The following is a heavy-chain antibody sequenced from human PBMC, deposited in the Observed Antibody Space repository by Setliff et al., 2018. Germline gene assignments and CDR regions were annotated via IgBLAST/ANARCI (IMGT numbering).Heavy chain of an antibody. CDR3: ARDPASSGYDTYYYYYYGMDV. V-gene: IGHV1-46*01. D-gene: IGHD5-12*01. J-gene: IGHJ6*02. CDR2: INPSGGST. Sequence: GASVKVSCKASGYTFTSYYMHWVRQAPGQGLEWMGIINPSGGSTSYAQKFQGRVTMTRDTSTSTVYMELSSLRSEDTAVYYCARDPASSGYDTYYYYYYGMDVWGQGTTVTVSS. CDR1: GYTFTSYY.